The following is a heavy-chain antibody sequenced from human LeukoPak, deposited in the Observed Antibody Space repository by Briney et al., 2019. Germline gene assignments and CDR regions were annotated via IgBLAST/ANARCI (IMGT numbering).Heavy chain of an antibody. CDR1: GGTFSSYA. D-gene: IGHD5-18*01. Sequence: SVKVSCKASGGTFSSYAISWVRQAPGRGLEWMGRIIPIFGTANYAQKFQGRVTITTDESTSTAYMELSSLRSEDTAVYYCARDTLWIHSAGYYFDYWGQGTLVTVSS. CDR2: IIPIFGTA. J-gene: IGHJ4*02. V-gene: IGHV1-69*05. CDR3: ARDTLWIHSAGYYFDY.